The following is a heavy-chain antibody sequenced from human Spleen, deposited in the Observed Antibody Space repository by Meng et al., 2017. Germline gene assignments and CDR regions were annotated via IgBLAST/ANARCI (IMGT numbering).Heavy chain of an antibody. CDR1: GFTFQTAW. CDR2: IKSKDAGGTT. D-gene: IGHD2-15*01. CDR3: VMGVVRYPIRLN. Sequence: EVQRVGVGGRLFNPGGSLRIYCAYYGFTFQTAWMTLVRQAPGKGLEWIGLIKSKDAGGTTDYAAPVKGRFTISRDDSENTLYLQMNSLETEDTAVYYCVMGVVRYPIRLNWGQGTLVTVSS. V-gene: IGHV3-15*01. J-gene: IGHJ4*02.